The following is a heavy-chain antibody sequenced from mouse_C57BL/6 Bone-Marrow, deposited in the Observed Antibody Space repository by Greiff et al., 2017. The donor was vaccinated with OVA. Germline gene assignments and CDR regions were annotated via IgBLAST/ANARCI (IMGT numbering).Heavy chain of an antibody. CDR1: GFTFSSYA. CDR3: AREGFYYDARDY. V-gene: IGHV5-4*01. J-gene: IGHJ4*01. Sequence: EVQVVESGGGLVKPGGSLKLSCAASGFTFSSYAMSWVRQTPEKRLEWVATISDGGSYTYYPDNVKGRFTISRDNSKNNLYLQMSHLKSEDTAMYYCAREGFYYDARDYGCRGTAATVTS. CDR2: ISDGGSYT.